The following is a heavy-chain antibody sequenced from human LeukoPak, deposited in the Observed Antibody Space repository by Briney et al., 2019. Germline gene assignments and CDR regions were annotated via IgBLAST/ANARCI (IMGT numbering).Heavy chain of an antibody. CDR1: GFTFSDHY. Sequence: GSLRRSCATSGFTFSDHYMDWVRQAPGKGLEWVARTRTKAKDYTTEYAASVKGRFTVSRDESMHSLYLQMNSLKTEDTAVYYCARGPTVTFNYHYGMDVWGQGTTVTVSS. CDR3: ARGPTVTFNYHYGMDV. CDR2: TRTKAKDYTT. D-gene: IGHD4-17*01. V-gene: IGHV3-72*01. J-gene: IGHJ6*02.